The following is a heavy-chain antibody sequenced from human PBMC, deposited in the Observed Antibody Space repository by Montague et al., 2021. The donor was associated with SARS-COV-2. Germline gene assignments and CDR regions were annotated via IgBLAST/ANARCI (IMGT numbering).Heavy chain of an antibody. Sequence: SETLSLTCAVYGGSFSGYNWGWVRQSPGKGLEWIGQINDSGGTKYNPSLKSRVTISLDTSKNQFSLKLSSVTAADTAVYYCASGVPGYWGQGTLVTVSS. CDR2: INDSGGT. J-gene: IGHJ4*02. CDR3: ASGVPGY. D-gene: IGHD4/OR15-4a*01. V-gene: IGHV4-34*01. CDR1: GGSFSGYN.